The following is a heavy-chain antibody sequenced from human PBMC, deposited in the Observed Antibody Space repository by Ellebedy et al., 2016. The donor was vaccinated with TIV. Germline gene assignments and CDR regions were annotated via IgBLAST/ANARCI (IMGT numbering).Heavy chain of an antibody. D-gene: IGHD2-8*02. CDR1: EFSFDDEW. CDR2: FNKDGSEE. CDR3: VRGGARSSWYWRL. J-gene: IGHJ4*02. Sequence: PGGSLRLSCAASEFSFDDEWMSWVRQAPGKGLEGVANFNKDGSEEYYMDSVKGRFTISRDNTENSLFLEMSTLRAEDTAIYYCVRGGARSSWYWRLWGQGTLVTVSS. V-gene: IGHV3-7*03.